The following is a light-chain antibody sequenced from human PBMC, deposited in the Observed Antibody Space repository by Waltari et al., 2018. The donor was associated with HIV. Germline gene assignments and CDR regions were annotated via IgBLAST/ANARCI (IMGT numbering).Light chain of an antibody. CDR2: GVS. CDR1: GSSIGLYDL. Sequence: QSALTQPASLSGSPGQSITITCSGTGSSIGLYDLVSWYRQEPGKAPRLLLYGVSNRPSEISRRFSGSKARTTASLTISALQADDEGDYYCSAYTMSGSLVFGGGTKLTVL. CDR3: SAYTMSGSLV. V-gene: IGLV2-14*01. J-gene: IGLJ2*01.